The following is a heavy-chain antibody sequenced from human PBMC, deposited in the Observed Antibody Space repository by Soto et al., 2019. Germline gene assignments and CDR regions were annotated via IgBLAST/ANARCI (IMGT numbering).Heavy chain of an antibody. CDR3: ARGERITSFGVFSNWFDP. D-gene: IGHD3-3*01. J-gene: IGHJ5*02. CDR1: GDSVSSNSAA. V-gene: IGHV6-1*01. Sequence: TLSLTCAISGDSVSSNSAAWNWIRQSPSRGLEWLGRTYYRSKWYNDYAVSVKSRITINPDTSKNQFSLQLNSVTPEDTAVYYCARGERITSFGVFSNWFDPLGQGTLVTVSS. CDR2: TYYRSKWYN.